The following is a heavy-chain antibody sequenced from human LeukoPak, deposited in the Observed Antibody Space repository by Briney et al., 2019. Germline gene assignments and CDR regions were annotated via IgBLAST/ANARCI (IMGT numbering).Heavy chain of an antibody. D-gene: IGHD6-13*01. J-gene: IGHJ4*02. Sequence: SQTLSLTCTVSGGSISSGGYYWSWIRQHPGKGLEWIGYIYYSGSTNYSPSLKSRVTMSVDTSKNQFSLKLSSVTAADTAVYYCARLKEDVQLWGQGTLVTVSS. CDR2: IYYSGST. CDR1: GGSISSGGYY. CDR3: ARLKEDVQL. V-gene: IGHV4-31*03.